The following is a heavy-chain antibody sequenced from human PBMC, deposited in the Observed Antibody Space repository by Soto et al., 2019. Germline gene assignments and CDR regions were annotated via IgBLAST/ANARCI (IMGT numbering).Heavy chain of an antibody. CDR2: IFHDGTA. J-gene: IGHJ4*02. Sequence: SETLSLTCAVSVVSISSGNWSTWGRQTPQRGLEYIGEIFHDGTANYYPSFERRVAISVDTSKNQFSLKLTSVTAADTAIYFWARLVYDTRLNYMYFDFWGQGAMVTVSS. D-gene: IGHD2-8*01. V-gene: IGHV4-4*02. CDR1: VVSISSGNW. CDR3: ARLVYDTRLNYMYFDF.